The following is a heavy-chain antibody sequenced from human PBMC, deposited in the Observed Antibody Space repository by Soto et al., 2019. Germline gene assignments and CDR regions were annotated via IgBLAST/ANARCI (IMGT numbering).Heavy chain of an antibody. J-gene: IGHJ4*02. CDR3: ARDRAGYDSSGYYPFHY. CDR2: IIPIFGTA. CDR1: GGTFSSYA. D-gene: IGHD3-22*01. Sequence: QVQLVQSGAEVKKPGSSVKVSCKASGGTFSSYAISWVRQAPGQGLEWMGGIIPIFGTANYAQKFQGRVTITADESTSTAYMGLSSLRSEDTAGCYCARDRAGYDSSGYYPFHYWGQGTLVTVSS. V-gene: IGHV1-69*01.